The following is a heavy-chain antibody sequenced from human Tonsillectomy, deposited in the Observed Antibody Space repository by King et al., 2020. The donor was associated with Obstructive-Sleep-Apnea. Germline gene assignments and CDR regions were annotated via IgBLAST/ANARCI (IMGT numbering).Heavy chain of an antibody. D-gene: IGHD4-11*01. J-gene: IGHJ4*02. CDR3: ARISYSNYGASGYYFDY. CDR1: GYTFTSYG. CDR2: ISAYNGNT. Sequence: QLVQSGAEVKKPGASVKVSCTASGYTFTSYGISWVRQAPGQGLEWMGWISAYNGNTNYAQKLQGRGPMTTDTSTSTAYMELRSLRSDDTAVYYCARISYSNYGASGYYFDYWGQGTLVTVSS. V-gene: IGHV1-18*01.